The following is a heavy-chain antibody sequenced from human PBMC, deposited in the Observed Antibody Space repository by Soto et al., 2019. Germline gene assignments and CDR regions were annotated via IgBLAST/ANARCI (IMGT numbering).Heavy chain of an antibody. CDR2: IFSNDEK. Sequence: QVTVKESGPVLVKPTETLTLTCTVSGFSLSNAGLGVSWIRQPPGKALEWLAHIFSNDEKSYSTSLKSRLTTSKDTSKSQVVLTMPNMDPVDTATYYCASTYSTSWYWFDPWGQGTLVTVSS. J-gene: IGHJ5*02. D-gene: IGHD6-13*01. CDR1: GFSLSNAGLG. V-gene: IGHV2-26*04. CDR3: ASTYSTSWYWFDP.